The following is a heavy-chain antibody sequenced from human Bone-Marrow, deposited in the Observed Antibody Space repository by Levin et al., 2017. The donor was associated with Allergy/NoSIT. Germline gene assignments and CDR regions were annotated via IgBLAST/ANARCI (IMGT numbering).Heavy chain of an antibody. Sequence: GGSLRLSCAGSGFTFRNYGMSWVRQAPGKGLEWVSTVTEGAVNTYYAESVRGRFTISRDDSENTLYLQMNSLTAEDTAIYYCAKDVNRWAFDIWGQGTVVTVSS. D-gene: IGHD4-23*01. CDR3: AKDVNRWAFDI. V-gene: IGHV3-23*01. CDR2: VTEGAVNT. J-gene: IGHJ3*02. CDR1: GFTFRNYG.